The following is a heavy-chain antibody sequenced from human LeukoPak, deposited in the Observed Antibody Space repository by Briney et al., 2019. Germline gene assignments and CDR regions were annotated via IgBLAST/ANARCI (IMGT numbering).Heavy chain of an antibody. CDR1: GFTFSSYE. D-gene: IGHD4-17*01. Sequence: GGSLRLSCAASGFTFSSYEMNWVRQAPGKGLEWVSSIGYTSSDKYYIESVRGRFTISRDNAENSLYLQMNSLTADDTAMYYCVNGDQRESWGQGTRVTVSS. V-gene: IGHV3-21*01. CDR3: VNGDQRES. J-gene: IGHJ4*02. CDR2: IGYTSSDK.